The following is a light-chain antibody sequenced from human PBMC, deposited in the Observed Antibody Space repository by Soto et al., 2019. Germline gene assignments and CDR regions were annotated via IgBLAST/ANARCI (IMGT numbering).Light chain of an antibody. CDR3: HQYGSSPWT. V-gene: IGKV3-20*01. J-gene: IGKJ1*01. CDR2: GAS. Sequence: EIVLTQSPGTLSLSPGERATLSCRASQTVSSARLAWFQQKPGQAPRLLIYGASSRAPGIPDRFSGSGSETDFTLTITRLESEDFAVYSCHQYGSSPWTFGQGIKVEIK. CDR1: QTVSSAR.